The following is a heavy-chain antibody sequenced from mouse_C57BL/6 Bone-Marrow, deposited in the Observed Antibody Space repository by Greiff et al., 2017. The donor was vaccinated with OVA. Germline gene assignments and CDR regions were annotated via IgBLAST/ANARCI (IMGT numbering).Heavy chain of an antibody. Sequence: EVKLMESGEGLVKPGGSLKLSCAASGFTFSSYAMSWVRQTPEKRLEWVAYISSGGDYTYYADTVKGRFTISRDNARNTLYLQMSSLKSEDTAMYYCTREGWNCAWFAYWGQGTLVTVSA. CDR1: GFTFSSYA. CDR2: ISSGGDYT. D-gene: IGHD3-3*01. J-gene: IGHJ3*01. CDR3: TREGWNCAWFAY. V-gene: IGHV5-9-1*02.